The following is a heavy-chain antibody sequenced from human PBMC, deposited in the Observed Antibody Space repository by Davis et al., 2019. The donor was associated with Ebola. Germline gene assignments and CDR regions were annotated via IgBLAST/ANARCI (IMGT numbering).Heavy chain of an antibody. Sequence: SETLSLTCAVYGGSFSGYYWSWIRQPPGKGLEWIGYIYYSGSTNYNPSLKSRVTISVDTSKNQFSLKLSSVTAADTAVYYCARSEGIAATFDYWGQGTLVTVSS. CDR2: IYYSGST. CDR1: GGSFSGYY. V-gene: IGHV4-59*01. J-gene: IGHJ4*02. D-gene: IGHD6-13*01. CDR3: ARSEGIAATFDY.